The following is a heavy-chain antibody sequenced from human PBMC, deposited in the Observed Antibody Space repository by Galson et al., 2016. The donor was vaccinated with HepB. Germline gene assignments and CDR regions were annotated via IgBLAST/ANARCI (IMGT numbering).Heavy chain of an antibody. CDR3: VTNTTSAPWFGP. J-gene: IGHJ5*02. CDR2: VYYIGTT. Sequence: SETLSLTCTVSDGSIRSSYFSWGWIRQPPGKGLEWIGSVYYIGTTDYNPSLKSRVTLSVNTSKNQFYLRLNSVTATDTAIYYCVTNTTSAPWFGPWGQGTLVTVSS. CDR1: DGSIRSSYFS. D-gene: IGHD2-2*01. V-gene: IGHV4-39*01.